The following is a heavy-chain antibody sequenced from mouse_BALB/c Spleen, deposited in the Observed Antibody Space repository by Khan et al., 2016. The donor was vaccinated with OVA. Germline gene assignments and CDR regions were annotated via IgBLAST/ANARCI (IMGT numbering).Heavy chain of an antibody. J-gene: IGHJ2*01. V-gene: IGHV3-2*02. D-gene: IGHD1-1*01. CDR3: ARGNYYGYYFDY. CDR2: ISYSGVT. CDR1: GYSITSGYA. Sequence: EVKLVESGPGLVKPSQSLSLTCTVTGYSITSGYAWNWIRQFPGNKLEWMGYISYSGVTSYTPSLKSRISITRDTSKNQFFLQLNSVTTEDTATYYCARGNYYGYYFDYWGQGTTLTGSS.